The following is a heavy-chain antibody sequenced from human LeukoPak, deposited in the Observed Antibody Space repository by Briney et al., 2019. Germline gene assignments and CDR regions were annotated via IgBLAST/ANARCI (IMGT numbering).Heavy chain of an antibody. CDR2: INHSGST. J-gene: IGHJ5*02. D-gene: IGHD6-13*01. V-gene: IGHV4-34*01. Sequence: PSETLSLTCAVYGGSFSGYYWSWIRQPPGKGLEWIGEINHSGSTNYNPSLKSRVTIPVDTSKNQFSLKLSSVTAADTAVYYCARRGSSIRTWGQGTLVTVSS. CDR1: GGSFSGYY. CDR3: ARRGSSIRT.